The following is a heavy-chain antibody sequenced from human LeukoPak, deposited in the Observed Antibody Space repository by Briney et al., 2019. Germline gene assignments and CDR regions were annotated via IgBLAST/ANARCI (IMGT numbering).Heavy chain of an antibody. D-gene: IGHD3-10*01. CDR3: ARGLPTMVRGVIITGRGVLVDY. CDR1: GGSFSGYY. V-gene: IGHV4-34*01. CDR2: INHGGST. Sequence: SETLSLTCAVYGGSFSGYYWSWIRQPPGKGLEWIGEINHGGSTNYNPSLKSRVTILVDTSKNQFSLKLSSVTAADTAVYYCARGLPTMVRGVIITGRGVLVDYWGQGTLVTVSS. J-gene: IGHJ4*02.